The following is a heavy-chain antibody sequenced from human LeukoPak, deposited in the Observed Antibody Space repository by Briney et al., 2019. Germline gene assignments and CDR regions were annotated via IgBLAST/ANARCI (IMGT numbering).Heavy chain of an antibody. CDR3: ARYVGPNIAVAGSDY. CDR1: GFTFRIYA. D-gene: IGHD6-19*01. Sequence: GRSLRLSCAASGFTFRIYAMHCVRQAPGKGLEWVSSITSTSNYIYYADSVKGRFTISRDNVNNLLFLQMDSLRAEDTAVYCCARYVGPNIAVAGSDYWGQGTLVTVSS. J-gene: IGHJ4*02. V-gene: IGHV3-21*01. CDR2: ITSTSNYI.